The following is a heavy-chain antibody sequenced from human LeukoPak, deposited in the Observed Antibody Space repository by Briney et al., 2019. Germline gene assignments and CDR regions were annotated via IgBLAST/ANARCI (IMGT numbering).Heavy chain of an antibody. D-gene: IGHD2-2*03. CDR3: ARVSMDIVVVPAAIGYYGMDV. CDR1: GYTFTSYG. V-gene: IGHV1-18*04. CDR2: INAYNGNT. J-gene: IGHJ6*04. Sequence: ASVKVSCKASGYTFTSYGISWVRQARGQGLEGMGWINAYNGNTNYAQKLQGRVTMNTDTSTSTAYMELRSLRSDDTAVYYCARVSMDIVVVPAAIGYYGMDVWGKGTTVTVSS.